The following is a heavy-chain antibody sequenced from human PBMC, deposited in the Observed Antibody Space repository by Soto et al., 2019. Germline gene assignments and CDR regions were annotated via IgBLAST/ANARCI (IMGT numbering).Heavy chain of an antibody. CDR1: GFTFSSYG. CDR3: AKDPHSDFWRGYFDYYYYYGMDV. V-gene: IGHV3-30*18. Sequence: ESGGGVVQPGRSLRLSCAASGFTFSSYGMHWVRQAPGKGLEWVAVISYDGSNKYYADSVKGRFTISRDNSKNTLYLQMTSLRAEDTAVYYCAKDPHSDFWRGYFDYYYYYGMDVWGQGTTVTVSS. D-gene: IGHD3-3*01. J-gene: IGHJ6*02. CDR2: ISYDGSNK.